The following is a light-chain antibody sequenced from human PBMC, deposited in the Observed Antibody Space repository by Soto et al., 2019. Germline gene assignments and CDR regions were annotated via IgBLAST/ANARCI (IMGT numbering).Light chain of an antibody. J-gene: IGLJ2*01. CDR2: GNS. CDR1: SSNIGAGYD. V-gene: IGLV1-40*01. Sequence: QSVLTQPPSVSGAPGQRVTISCTGSSSNIGAGYDVHWYQQLPGTAPKLLIYGNSNRPSGVPDRFSVSKSGTSASLAITGLQAEDEADYYCQSYDSSLSGSGVFGGGTQLTVL. CDR3: QSYDSSLSGSGV.